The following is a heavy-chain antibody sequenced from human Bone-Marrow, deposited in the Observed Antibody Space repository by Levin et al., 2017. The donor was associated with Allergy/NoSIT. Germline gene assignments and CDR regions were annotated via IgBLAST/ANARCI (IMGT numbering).Heavy chain of an antibody. Sequence: RSSETLSLTCTVSGGSISSSSYYWGWIRQPPGKGLEWIGSIYYSGSTYYNPSLKSRVTISVDTSKNQFSLKLSSVTAADTAVYYCARLGDRYCSSTSCYEVDYWGQGTLVTVSS. J-gene: IGHJ4*02. CDR3: ARLGDRYCSSTSCYEVDY. CDR1: GGSISSSSYY. CDR2: IYYSGST. D-gene: IGHD2-2*01. V-gene: IGHV4-39*01.